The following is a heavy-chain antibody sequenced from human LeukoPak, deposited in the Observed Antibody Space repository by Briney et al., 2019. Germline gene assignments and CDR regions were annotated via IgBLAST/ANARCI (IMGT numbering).Heavy chain of an antibody. CDR2: INPDGITT. CDR3: ARDYYYGMDV. CDR1: GFTFSTYW. V-gene: IGHV3-74*01. J-gene: IGHJ6*02. Sequence: GGSLRLSCAASGFTFSTYWMHWVRRAQGKGLEWVSRINPDGITTTCADSVKGRFTISRDNAKNTLFLQMNSLRAEDTAVYYCARDYYYGMDVWGQGTTITVSS.